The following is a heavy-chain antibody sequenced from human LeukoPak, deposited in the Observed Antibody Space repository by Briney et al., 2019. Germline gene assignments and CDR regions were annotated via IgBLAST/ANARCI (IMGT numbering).Heavy chain of an antibody. Sequence: VGSLRLSCEASGFNLSSYWMSWVRQAPGKGLEYVATIKPDVSEQLYVGSAKGRFTISKDSAKNSVFLQINSLRAEDTAIYYCAKQGAYLFDYWGPGTLVTVSS. V-gene: IGHV3-7*01. CDR3: AKQGAYLFDY. CDR2: IKPDVSEQ. J-gene: IGHJ4*02. CDR1: GFNLSSYW.